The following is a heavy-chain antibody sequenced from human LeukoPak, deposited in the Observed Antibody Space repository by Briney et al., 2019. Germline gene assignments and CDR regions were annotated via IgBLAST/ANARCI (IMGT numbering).Heavy chain of an antibody. J-gene: IGHJ4*02. CDR3: ARDRREGSGYNGDFNY. D-gene: IGHD6-25*01. Sequence: GASVKVSCKASGYTFITYWLHWLRQAPGQGPEWMGTIHPGGGSTSHAQKFQGRLTLTRDTSTSSVYMELTSLRFEDTAVYYCARDRREGSGYNGDFNYWGQGTLVTVSS. CDR2: IHPGGGST. CDR1: GYTFITYW. V-gene: IGHV1-46*01.